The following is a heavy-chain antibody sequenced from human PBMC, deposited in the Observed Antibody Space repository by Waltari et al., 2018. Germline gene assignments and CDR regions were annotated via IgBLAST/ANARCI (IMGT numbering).Heavy chain of an antibody. V-gene: IGHV3-53*01. Sequence: EVQLVESGGGLIQPGGSLRLSCAASGFTVSSNYMSWVRQAPGKGLEWVLVIYSGGSTYYADSVKGRFTISRDNSKNTLYLQMNSLRAEDTAVYYCARERYYDTYYMDVWGKGTTVTVSS. CDR3: ARERYYDTYYMDV. D-gene: IGHD3-22*01. CDR2: IYSGGST. CDR1: GFTVSSNY. J-gene: IGHJ6*03.